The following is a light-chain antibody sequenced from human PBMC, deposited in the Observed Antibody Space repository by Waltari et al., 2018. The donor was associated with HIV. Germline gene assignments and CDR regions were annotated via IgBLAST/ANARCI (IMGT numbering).Light chain of an antibody. CDR3: CSYAGSSNWV. Sequence: QSALTQPASVSGSPGQSLTISCTGSSSDVGSYNLVSWYQQRPGKAPKLMIYEGIKRPSGVSNRFSGSKSGNAASLTISGRQAEDEADYYCCSYAGSSNWVFGGETKLTVL. J-gene: IGLJ3*02. CDR2: EGI. V-gene: IGLV2-23*01. CDR1: SSDVGSYNL.